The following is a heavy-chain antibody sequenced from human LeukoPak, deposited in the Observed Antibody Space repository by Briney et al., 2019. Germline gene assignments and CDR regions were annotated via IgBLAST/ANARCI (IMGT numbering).Heavy chain of an antibody. Sequence: PSETLSLTCAVYGGSFSGYYWSWIRQPPGKGLEWIGEINHSGSTNYDPSLKSRVTISVDTSKNQFSLKLSSVTAADTAVYYCARRQQLTRGYFQHWGQGTLVTVSS. V-gene: IGHV4-34*01. CDR2: INHSGST. CDR3: ARRQQLTRGYFQH. CDR1: GGSFSGYY. J-gene: IGHJ1*01. D-gene: IGHD6-13*01.